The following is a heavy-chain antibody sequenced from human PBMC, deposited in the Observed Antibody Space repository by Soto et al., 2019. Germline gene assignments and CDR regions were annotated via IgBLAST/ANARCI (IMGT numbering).Heavy chain of an antibody. J-gene: IGHJ4*02. Sequence: GGSLRLSCAASGFTFSTYWMSWVRQAPGKGLEWVANIKQDGSEKYYVDCVKGRFTISKDNSKNTLYLQMNSLRVEDTAVYFCVKGAWLDYWGQGNMVTVSS. CDR3: VKGAWLDY. V-gene: IGHV3-7*03. CDR1: GFTFSTYW. CDR2: IKQDGSEK. D-gene: IGHD3-16*01.